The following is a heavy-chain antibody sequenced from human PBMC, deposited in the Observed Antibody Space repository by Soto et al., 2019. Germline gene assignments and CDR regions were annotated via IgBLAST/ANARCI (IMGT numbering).Heavy chain of an antibody. Sequence: ASETLSLTCAVSGGSISSGGYSWSWIRQPPGKGLEWIGYIYHSGSTYYNPSLKSRVTISVDTSKNQFSLKLSSVTAADTAVYYCARAFAIDWYTYYIDYWGQGPLVTVSS. V-gene: IGHV4-30-2*01. CDR1: GGSISSGGYS. CDR3: ARAFAIDWYTYYIDY. J-gene: IGHJ4*02. CDR2: IYHSGST. D-gene: IGHD3-9*01.